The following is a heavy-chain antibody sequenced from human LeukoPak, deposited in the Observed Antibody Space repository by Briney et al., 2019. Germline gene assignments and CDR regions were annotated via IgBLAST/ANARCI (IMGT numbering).Heavy chain of an antibody. D-gene: IGHD5-18*01. Sequence: GGSLRPSCAASGFTFSSYAMSWVRQAPGKGLEWVSAISGSGGSTYYADSVKGRFTISRDNSKNTLYLQMNSLRAEDTAVYYCAKDRGYSYGEYYFDYWGQGTLVTVSS. CDR2: ISGSGGST. J-gene: IGHJ4*02. CDR3: AKDRGYSYGEYYFDY. V-gene: IGHV3-23*01. CDR1: GFTFSSYA.